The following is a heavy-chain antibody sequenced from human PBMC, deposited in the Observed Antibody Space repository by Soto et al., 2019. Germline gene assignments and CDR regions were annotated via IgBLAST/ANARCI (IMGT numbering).Heavy chain of an antibody. CDR3: TAGSGRSDFDY. V-gene: IGHV3-15*01. Sequence: EVQLVESGGVLVNPGGCLRLSCAASGFTFTNAWMSWVRQAPGKGLEWVGRIKSKTDGGTTDYAAPVKGRFTISRDDSKNRLYLQMNSLETEDTAMYYCTAGSGRSDFDYWGQGTLVTVSS. CDR2: IKSKTDGGTT. CDR1: GFTFTNAW. J-gene: IGHJ4*02. D-gene: IGHD3-10*01.